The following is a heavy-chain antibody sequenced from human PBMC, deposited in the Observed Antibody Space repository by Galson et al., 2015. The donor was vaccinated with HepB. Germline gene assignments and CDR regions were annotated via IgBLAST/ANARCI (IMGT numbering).Heavy chain of an antibody. V-gene: IGHV3-30-3*01. CDR2: ISYDGSNK. D-gene: IGHD3-9*01. J-gene: IGHJ4*02. Sequence: SLRLSCAASGFTFSSYAMHWVRQAPGKGLEWVAVISYDGSNKYYADSVKGRFTISRDNAKNSLYLQMNSLRAEDTAVYYCARDGGWLEHGYWGQGTLVTVSS. CDR1: GFTFSSYA. CDR3: ARDGGWLEHGY.